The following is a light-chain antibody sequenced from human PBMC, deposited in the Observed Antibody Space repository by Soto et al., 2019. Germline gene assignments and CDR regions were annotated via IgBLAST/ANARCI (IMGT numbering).Light chain of an antibody. CDR1: QSVSSN. J-gene: IGKJ2*01. CDR2: GAS. CDR3: QQYNNWPPYT. V-gene: IGKV3-15*01. Sequence: EIVMTQSPATLSVSPGERATLSCRASQSVSSNLAWYQQKPGQAPRLLIYGASTRATSIPARFSGSGSGTEFTLTIGSLQSEDFAVYYCQQYNNWPPYTFGQGTKLEIK.